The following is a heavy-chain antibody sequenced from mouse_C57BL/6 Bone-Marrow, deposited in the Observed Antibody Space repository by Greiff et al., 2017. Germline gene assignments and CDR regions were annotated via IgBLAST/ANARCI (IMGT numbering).Heavy chain of an antibody. Sequence: EVKLQESGPELVKPGASVKISCKASGYSFTDYNMNWVKQSNGKSLEWIGVINPNYGTTSYNQKFKGKATLTVDQSSSTAYMQLNSLTSEDSAVYYCAPLITTVRRDWYFDVWGTGTTVTVSS. V-gene: IGHV1-39*01. J-gene: IGHJ1*03. CDR2: INPNYGTT. CDR1: GYSFTDYN. CDR3: APLITTVRRDWYFDV. D-gene: IGHD1-1*01.